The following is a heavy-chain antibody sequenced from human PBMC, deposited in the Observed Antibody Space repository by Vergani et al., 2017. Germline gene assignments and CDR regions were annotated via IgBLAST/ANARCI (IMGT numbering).Heavy chain of an antibody. J-gene: IGHJ4*02. D-gene: IGHD3-10*01. CDR1: GFTFSSYG. CDR2: IWYDGSNK. CDR3: ARYQWFGELMRGDSFDY. V-gene: IGHV3-33*01. Sequence: QVQLVESGGGVVQPGRSLRLSCAASGFTFSSYGMHWVRQAPGKGLEWVAVIWYDGSNKYYADSVKGRFTISRDNSKNTLYLQMNSLRAEDTAVYYCARYQWFGELMRGDSFDYWGQGTLVTVSS.